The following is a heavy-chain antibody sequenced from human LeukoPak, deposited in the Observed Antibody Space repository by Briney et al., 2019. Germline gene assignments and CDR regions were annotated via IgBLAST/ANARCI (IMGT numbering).Heavy chain of an antibody. CDR3: AAYSGSYYPFDY. CDR1: GGTFNSYA. D-gene: IGHD1-26*01. J-gene: IGHJ4*02. Sequence: GASVKVSCKASGGTFNSYAISWVRQAPGQGLEWMGGIIPIFGTANYAQKFQGRVTITTDESTSTAYMELSSLRSEDTAVYYCAAYSGSYYPFDYWGQGTLATVSS. CDR2: IIPIFGTA. V-gene: IGHV1-69*05.